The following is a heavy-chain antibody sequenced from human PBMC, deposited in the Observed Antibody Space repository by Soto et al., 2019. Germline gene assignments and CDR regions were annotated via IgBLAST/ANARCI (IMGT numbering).Heavy chain of an antibody. CDR3: XXXXXXXXXXAFDI. CDR1: GYTFTSYG. Sequence: QVQLVQSGAEVKKPGASVKVSCKASGYTFTSYGIXXXXXXXXXXXXWMGWISAYNGNTNYAQKLQGRVTMTTDTXXXXXXXXXXXXXXXXXXXXXXXXXXXXXXXXAFDIWGQGTMVTVSS. CDR2: ISAYNGNT. J-gene: IGHJ3*02. V-gene: IGHV1-18*01.